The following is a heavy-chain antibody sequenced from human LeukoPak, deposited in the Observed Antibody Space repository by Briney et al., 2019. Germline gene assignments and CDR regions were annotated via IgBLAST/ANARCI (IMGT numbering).Heavy chain of an antibody. CDR1: GFTFSNYW. D-gene: IGHD3-10*01. V-gene: IGHV3-7*01. CDR2: IKADGSEK. J-gene: IGHJ4*02. Sequence: GGSLRLSCAASGFTFSNYWMSWVRQAPGKGLEWVANIKADGSEKYYVDSVKGRFTISRDNAKNSVHLQMNSLRAEDTAVYYCARESSVVRGVITDFDYWGQGTQVTVSS. CDR3: ARESSVVRGVITDFDY.